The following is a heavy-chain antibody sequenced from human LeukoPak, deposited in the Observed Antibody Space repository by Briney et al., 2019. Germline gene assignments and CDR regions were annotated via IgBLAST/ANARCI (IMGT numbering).Heavy chain of an antibody. CDR1: GGSISSGSSS. CDR2: INYSGST. Sequence: KPSETLSLTCTVSGGSISSGSSSWGWVRQPPGKGLEWIGNINYSGSTYYIPSLKSRVTISVDTSKSQFSLKLSSVTAADTAVYYCARRDSAYGARLDYWGQGTLVTVSS. CDR3: ARRDSAYGARLDY. J-gene: IGHJ4*02. V-gene: IGHV4-39*01. D-gene: IGHD5-12*01.